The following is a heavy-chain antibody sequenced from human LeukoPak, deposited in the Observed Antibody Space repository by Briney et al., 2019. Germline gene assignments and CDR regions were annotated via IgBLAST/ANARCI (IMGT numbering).Heavy chain of an antibody. V-gene: IGHV4-30-4*01. Sequence: SEILSLTCTVSGDSITSSNFFSSWIRQPPGGDLEWIGYMPYNGGASYNPSLRSRTTISLDTSKNEFSLRLTSVTAPDTAIYYCAREVNVAAGSDGFDIWGPGTMVTVSP. D-gene: IGHD5-24*01. J-gene: IGHJ3*02. CDR2: MPYNGGA. CDR3: AREVNVAAGSDGFDI. CDR1: GDSITSSNFF.